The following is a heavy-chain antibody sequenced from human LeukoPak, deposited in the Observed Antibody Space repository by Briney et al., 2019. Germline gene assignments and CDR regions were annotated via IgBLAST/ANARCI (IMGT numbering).Heavy chain of an antibody. CDR2: IYYSGST. V-gene: IGHV4-59*11. J-gene: IGHJ4*02. CDR1: GGSISSHY. D-gene: IGHD3-10*01. Sequence: SETLSLTCTVSGGSISSHYWSWIRQPPGKGLEWIGYIYYSGSTNYNPSLKSRVTISVDTSKNQFSLKLSSVTAADTAVYYCARSRGRFGEFHIDYWGQGTLVTVSS. CDR3: ARSRGRFGEFHIDY.